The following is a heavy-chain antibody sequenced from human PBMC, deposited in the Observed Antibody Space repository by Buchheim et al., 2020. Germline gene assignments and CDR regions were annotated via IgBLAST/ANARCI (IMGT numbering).Heavy chain of an antibody. D-gene: IGHD3-22*01. CDR2: ISGSGGST. Sequence: EVQLLESGGGLVQPGGSLRLSCAASGFTFSSYAMSWVRQAPGKGLEWVSAISGSGGSTYYADSVKGRFTISRDNSKNTLYLQMNSLRAEDTAVYYCAKGVSVYYYDSSGYYNDAFDIWGQGT. V-gene: IGHV3-23*01. J-gene: IGHJ3*02. CDR1: GFTFSSYA. CDR3: AKGVSVYYYDSSGYYNDAFDI.